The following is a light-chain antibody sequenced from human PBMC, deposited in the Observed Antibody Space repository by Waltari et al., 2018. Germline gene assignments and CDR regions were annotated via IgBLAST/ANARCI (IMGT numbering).Light chain of an antibody. CDR3: QQRSNWPLFT. CDR1: QSVSSY. CDR2: DAS. J-gene: IGKJ3*01. Sequence: EIVLTQSPATLSLSPGVRATLSFRASQSVSSYLAWYQQKPGQAPRLLIYDASNRATGIPARFSGSGSGTDFTLTISSLEPEDFAVYYCQQRSNWPLFTFGPGTKVDIK. V-gene: IGKV3-11*01.